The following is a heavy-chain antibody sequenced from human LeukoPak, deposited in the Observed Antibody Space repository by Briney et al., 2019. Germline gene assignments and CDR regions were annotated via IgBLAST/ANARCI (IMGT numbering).Heavy chain of an antibody. CDR2: FSGSGGST. Sequence: GGSLRLSCAASGFTFSSYAMSWVRQAPGKGLEWVSAFSGSGGSTYYADSVKGRFTISRDNSKNTLYLQMNSLRAEDTAVYYCAKKRVITTPDAIDWYFDLWGRGTLVTVSS. CDR3: AKKRVITTPDAIDWYFDL. D-gene: IGHD3-10*01. J-gene: IGHJ2*01. CDR1: GFTFSSYA. V-gene: IGHV3-23*01.